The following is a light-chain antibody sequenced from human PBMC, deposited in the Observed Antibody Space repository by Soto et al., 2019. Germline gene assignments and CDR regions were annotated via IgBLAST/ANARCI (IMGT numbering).Light chain of an antibody. CDR3: CSYAGSSTWV. J-gene: IGLJ3*02. Sequence: QSALTQPASVSGSPGQSITISCTGTTSDVGSYNLVSWYQQHPGKAPKLMIYEGSKRASGVSNRFSGSKSGITASLTISGLQAEDEADYYCCSYAGSSTWVFGGGTPLTVL. CDR2: EGS. V-gene: IGLV2-23*01. CDR1: TSDVGSYNL.